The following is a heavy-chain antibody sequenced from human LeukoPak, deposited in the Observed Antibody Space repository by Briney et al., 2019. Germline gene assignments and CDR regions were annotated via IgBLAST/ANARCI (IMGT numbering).Heavy chain of an antibody. CDR1: GYTFTSYG. CDR3: ARVFAYCSSTSCLDY. D-gene: IGHD2-2*01. CDR2: ISAYNGNA. V-gene: IGHV1-18*01. J-gene: IGHJ4*02. Sequence: GASVKVSCEASGYTFTSYGISWVRQAPGQGLGWMGWISAYNGNADYAQKLQGRVTMTTDTSTSTAYMEVRGLRSDDTAVYYCARVFAYCSSTSCLDYWGQGTLVTVSS.